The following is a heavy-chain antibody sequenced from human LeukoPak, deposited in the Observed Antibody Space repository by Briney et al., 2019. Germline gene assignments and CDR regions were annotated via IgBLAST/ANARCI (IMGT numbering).Heavy chain of an antibody. D-gene: IGHD1-26*01. V-gene: IGHV4-30-2*01. CDR1: GGSISSGGYY. CDR2: IYHSGST. CDR3: ARDPGELNYPYYYYMDV. J-gene: IGHJ6*03. Sequence: PSETLPLTCTVSGGSISSGGYYWSWIRQPPGKGLEWIGYIYHSGSTYYNPSLKSRVTISVDRSKNQFSLKLSSVTAADTAVYYCARDPGELNYPYYYYMDVWGKGTTVTVSS.